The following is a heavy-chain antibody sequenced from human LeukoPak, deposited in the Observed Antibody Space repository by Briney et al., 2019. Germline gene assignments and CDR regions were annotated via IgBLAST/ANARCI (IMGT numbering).Heavy chain of an antibody. CDR1: GYSISSGYY. CDR2: IYHSGST. Sequence: SETLSLTCTVSGYSISSGYYWGWIRQPPGKGLEWIGSIYHSGSTYYNPSLKSRVTISVDTSKNQFSLKLSSVTAADTAVYYCARDPRSIAVAGREDPWGQGTLVTVSS. D-gene: IGHD6-19*01. V-gene: IGHV4-38-2*02. J-gene: IGHJ5*02. CDR3: ARDPRSIAVAGREDP.